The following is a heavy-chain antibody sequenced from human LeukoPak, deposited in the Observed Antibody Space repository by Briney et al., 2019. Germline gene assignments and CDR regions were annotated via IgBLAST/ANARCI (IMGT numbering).Heavy chain of an antibody. V-gene: IGHV1-18*01. Sequence: ASVKVSCKASGYTFTSYGVTWVRQAAGQGLEWMGWISTYNGDTNYEQKLQGRVTMTTDTSTATAYMDLRSLTSDDTAVYYCARGIATAGIDYWGQGTLVTVSS. CDR3: ARGIATAGIDY. CDR1: GYTFTSYG. D-gene: IGHD6-13*01. CDR2: ISTYNGDT. J-gene: IGHJ4*02.